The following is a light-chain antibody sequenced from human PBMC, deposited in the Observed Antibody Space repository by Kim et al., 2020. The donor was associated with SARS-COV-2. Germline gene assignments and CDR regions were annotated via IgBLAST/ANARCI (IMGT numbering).Light chain of an antibody. CDR1: QTINIW. J-gene: IGKJ1*01. V-gene: IGKV1-5*03. CDR2: KAA. CDR3: QRYNTYPWT. Sequence: ASVGDRVTITCRASQTINIWLAWYQQKPGNAPTLLIYKAASLEGGVPSMFSGSGSGTEFTLTISSLQPDDFATYYCQRYNTYPWTFGRGTEVDIK.